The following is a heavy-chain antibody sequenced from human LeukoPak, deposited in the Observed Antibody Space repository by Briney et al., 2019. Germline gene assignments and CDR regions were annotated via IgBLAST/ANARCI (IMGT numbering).Heavy chain of an antibody. V-gene: IGHV1-69*01. J-gene: IGHJ6*03. CDR2: IIPIFGAA. D-gene: IGHD5-12*01. Sequence: ASVKVSCKASGGTFSSYAISWVRQAPGQGLEWIGGIIPIFGAANYAQKFQGRVTITADESTSTAYMELSSLRSEDTAVYYCARGVDIVATPSKALYYYYYYMDVWGKGTTVTVSS. CDR1: GGTFSSYA. CDR3: ARGVDIVATPSKALYYYYYYMDV.